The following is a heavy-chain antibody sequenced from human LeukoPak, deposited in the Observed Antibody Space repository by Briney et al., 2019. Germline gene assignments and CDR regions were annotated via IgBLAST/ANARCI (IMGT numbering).Heavy chain of an antibody. V-gene: IGHV4-59*12. D-gene: IGHD5-18*01. J-gene: IGHJ4*02. CDR3: ARRRPGRYSYGSPFDY. Sequence: PSETLSLTCTVSGGSINSYFWSWIRQPPGKGLEWIGYIYSSGTTYYNPSLKSRITISVDTSKNQFSLKLSSVTAADTAVYYCARRRPGRYSYGSPFDYWGQGTLVTVSS. CDR2: IYSSGTT. CDR1: GGSINSYF.